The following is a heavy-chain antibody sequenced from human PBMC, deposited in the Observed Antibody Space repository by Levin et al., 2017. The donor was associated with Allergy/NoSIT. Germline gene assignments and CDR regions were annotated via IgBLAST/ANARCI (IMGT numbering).Heavy chain of an antibody. Sequence: SETLSLTCTVSGGSISSYYWSWIRQPAGKGLEWIGRIYTSGSTNYNPSLKSRVTMSVDTSKNQFSLKLSSVTAADTAVYYCARDRRPHSTNSGYDSVKGPRAGGWFDPWGQGTLVTVSS. D-gene: IGHD5-12*01. CDR1: GGSISSYY. V-gene: IGHV4-4*07. J-gene: IGHJ5*02. CDR3: ARDRRPHSTNSGYDSVKGPRAGGWFDP. CDR2: IYTSGST.